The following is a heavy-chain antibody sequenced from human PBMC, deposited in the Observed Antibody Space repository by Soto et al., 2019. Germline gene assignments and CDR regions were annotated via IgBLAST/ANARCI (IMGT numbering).Heavy chain of an antibody. CDR1: GFTFSSYG. V-gene: IGHV3-33*01. CDR2: IWYDGSNK. CDR3: ARESVYCSSTSCSMRAFWFHP. J-gene: IGHJ5*02. D-gene: IGHD2-2*01. Sequence: QVQLVESGGGVVQPGRSLRLSCAASGFTFSSYGMHWVRQAPGKGLEWVAVIWYDGSNKYYADSVKGRFTISRDNSKNTLYLQMNSPRAEDTAVYYCARESVYCSSTSCSMRAFWFHPWGQGTLVTVSS.